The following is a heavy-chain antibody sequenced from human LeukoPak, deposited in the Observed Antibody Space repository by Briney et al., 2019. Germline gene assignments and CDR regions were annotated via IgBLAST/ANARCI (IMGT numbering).Heavy chain of an antibody. D-gene: IGHD3-10*01. V-gene: IGHV4-59*01. Sequence: SETLSLTCTVSGGPISSYYWSWIRQPPGKGLEWIGYIYHSGSTNYNPSLKSRVTISIDTSKNQFSLKLSSVTAADTAVYYCARDLRLSGSDYYYYMDVWGKGTTVTISS. CDR3: ARDLRLSGSDYYYYMDV. CDR2: IYHSGST. CDR1: GGPISSYY. J-gene: IGHJ6*03.